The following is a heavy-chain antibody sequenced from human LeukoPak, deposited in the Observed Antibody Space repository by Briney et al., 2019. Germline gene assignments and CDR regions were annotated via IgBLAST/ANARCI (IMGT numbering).Heavy chain of an antibody. CDR3: ARARGRAAAGPFDY. V-gene: IGHV4-59*01. CDR1: GGSISSYY. Sequence: SETLSPTCTVSGGSISSYYWSWIRQPPGKGLEWIGYIYYSGSTNYNPSLKSRVTISVDTSKNQFSLKLSSVTAADTAVYYCARARGRAAAGPFDYWGQRTLVTVSS. CDR2: IYYSGST. D-gene: IGHD6-13*01. J-gene: IGHJ4*02.